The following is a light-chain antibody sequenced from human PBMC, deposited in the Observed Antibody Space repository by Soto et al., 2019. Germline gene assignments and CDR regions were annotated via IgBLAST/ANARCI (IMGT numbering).Light chain of an antibody. CDR2: GAS. J-gene: IGKJ4*01. CDR3: QHYGTSLLT. CDR1: QSVSSSY. V-gene: IGKV3-20*01. Sequence: EIVLTQSPGTLSLSPGGRATLSCRASQSVSSSYLAWYQQKPGQCPRLVIYGASSRATGIPDRFSGSGSGTDFTLTISRLEHEDFELFYCQHYGTSLLTLGGGTKVDIK.